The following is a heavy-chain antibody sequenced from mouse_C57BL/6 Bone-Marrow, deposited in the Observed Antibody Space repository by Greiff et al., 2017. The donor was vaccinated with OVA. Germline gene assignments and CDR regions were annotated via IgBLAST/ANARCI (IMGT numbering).Heavy chain of an antibody. Sequence: QVQLQQPGTELVKPGASVKLSCKASGYTFTSYWMHWVKQRPGQGLEWIGNINPSNGGTNYNEKFKSKATLTVDKSSSTAYMQLSSLTSEDSAVYSCARSPLRYGSSYGYFDVWGTGITVTVSS. J-gene: IGHJ1*03. CDR3: ARSPLRYGSSYGYFDV. V-gene: IGHV1-53*01. CDR1: GYTFTSYW. CDR2: INPSNGGT. D-gene: IGHD1-1*01.